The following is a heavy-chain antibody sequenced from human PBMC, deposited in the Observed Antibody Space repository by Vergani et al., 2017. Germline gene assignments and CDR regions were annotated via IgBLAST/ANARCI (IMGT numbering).Heavy chain of an antibody. V-gene: IGHV4-30-2*01. D-gene: IGHD2-15*01. CDR1: GGSISSGGYS. J-gene: IGHJ5*02. CDR3: DRDRCSGGRCKNWFDA. Sequence: QLQLQESGSGLVKPSQTLSLTCAVSGGSISSGGYSWSWLRQPPGKGLEWIGYIYHSGSTYYNPSLKSRVTISVDRSKNQFSLKLSSVTAAETAVYYCDRDRCSGGRCKNWFDAWGQGTLVTVSA. CDR2: IYHSGST.